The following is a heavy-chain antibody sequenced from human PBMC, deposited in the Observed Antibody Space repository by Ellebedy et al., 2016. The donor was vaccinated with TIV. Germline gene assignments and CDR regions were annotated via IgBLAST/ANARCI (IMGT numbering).Heavy chain of an antibody. CDR3: VRGGARSSWYWRL. J-gene: IGHJ4*02. V-gene: IGHV3-7*03. D-gene: IGHD2-8*02. Sequence: GESLKISCAASEFAFDDDWMSWVRQAPGKGLEWVANINKDGSEDYYMDSVKGRFTISRYNTENSLFLEMSSLRAEDTDIYYCVRGGARSSWYWRLWGQGTLVTVSS. CDR1: EFAFDDDW. CDR2: INKDGSED.